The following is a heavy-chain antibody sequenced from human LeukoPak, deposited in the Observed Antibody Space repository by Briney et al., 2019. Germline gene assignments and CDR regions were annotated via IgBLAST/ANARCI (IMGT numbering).Heavy chain of an antibody. Sequence: PSETLSLTCTVSGDSFSYFYWSWIRQPPGKGLEWIGSIYYSGSTYYNPSLKSRVTISVDTSKNQFSLKLSSVTAADTAVYYCARAGSSWYVSYYYYYMDVWGKGTTVTVSS. J-gene: IGHJ6*03. CDR1: GDSFSYFY. CDR3: ARAGSSWYVSYYYYYMDV. D-gene: IGHD6-13*01. V-gene: IGHV4-59*12. CDR2: IYYSGST.